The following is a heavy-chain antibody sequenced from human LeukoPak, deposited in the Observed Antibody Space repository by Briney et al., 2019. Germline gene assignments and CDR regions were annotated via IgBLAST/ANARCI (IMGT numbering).Heavy chain of an antibody. CDR2: IIPIFGTA. CDR3: ASYYGDYWGTADY. CDR1: GGTFSIYA. V-gene: IGHV1-69*01. J-gene: IGHJ4*02. Sequence: GSSVKVSCTASGGTFSIYAISWVRQAPGQGLEWMGGIIPIFGTANYAQKFQGRVTITADESTSTAYMELSSLRSEDTAVYYCASYYGDYWGTADYWGQGTLVTVSS. D-gene: IGHD4-17*01.